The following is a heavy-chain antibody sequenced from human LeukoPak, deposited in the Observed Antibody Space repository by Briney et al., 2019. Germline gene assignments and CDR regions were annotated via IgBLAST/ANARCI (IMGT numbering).Heavy chain of an antibody. J-gene: IGHJ4*02. CDR2: ITRDSNYI. V-gene: IGHV3-21*01. D-gene: IGHD2-15*01. Sequence: GGSLRLSCAASGFSFKTYAIKWVRQAPGKGLEWVSCITRDSNYIYYADSVRGRFTISRDNAKKSLYLQMNSLRAEDTAVYYCARAKGEGWELPFDFWGQGTLVTVSS. CDR3: ARAKGEGWELPFDF. CDR1: GFSFKTYA.